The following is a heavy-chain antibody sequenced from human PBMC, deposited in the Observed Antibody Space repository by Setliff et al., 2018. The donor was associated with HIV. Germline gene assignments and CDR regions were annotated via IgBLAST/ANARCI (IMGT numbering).Heavy chain of an antibody. Sequence: SETLSLTCTVSGGSISSRSNYWGWIRQPPGKGLEWIGTIYYTGTTYYNPSLQSRVTLSVDTSKNQFSLKLSSVTAADTAVYYCARHSGVASPNWFDPWGQGQGSPSPQ. D-gene: IGHD3-10*01. V-gene: IGHV4-39*01. CDR3: ARHSGVASPNWFDP. J-gene: IGHJ5*02. CDR2: IYYTGTT. CDR1: GGSISSRSNY.